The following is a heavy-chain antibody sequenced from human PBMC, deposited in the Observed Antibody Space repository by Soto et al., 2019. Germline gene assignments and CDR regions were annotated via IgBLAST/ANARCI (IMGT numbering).Heavy chain of an antibody. Sequence: GGSLRLSCAASGFSFSSYAMHWVRQAPGKGLEWVAVIWYDGVNKYYADSVKGRFTISRDNSNNTLYVQMNSLKAEDTAVYYCVRDPYLPAAGRLYSLHYWGPGPPVTVYS. V-gene: IGHV3-33*01. CDR1: GFSFSSYA. CDR3: VRDPYLPAAGRLYSLHY. CDR2: IWYDGVNK. D-gene: IGHD2-2*01. J-gene: IGHJ4*02.